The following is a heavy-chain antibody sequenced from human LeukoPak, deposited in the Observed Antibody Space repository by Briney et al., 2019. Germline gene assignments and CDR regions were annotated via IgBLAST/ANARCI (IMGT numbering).Heavy chain of an antibody. V-gene: IGHV3-21*01. D-gene: IGHD6-13*01. Sequence: PGGSLRLSCAASEFTFSSYTMNWVRQAPGKGLEWVSSISSSSSYIHYVDSVKGRFTISRDNAKDSLYLQMNSLRAEDTAVYYCASDPPLDIAAANYNWFDPWGQETLVTVSS. CDR1: EFTFSSYT. J-gene: IGHJ5*02. CDR2: ISSSSSYI. CDR3: ASDPPLDIAAANYNWFDP.